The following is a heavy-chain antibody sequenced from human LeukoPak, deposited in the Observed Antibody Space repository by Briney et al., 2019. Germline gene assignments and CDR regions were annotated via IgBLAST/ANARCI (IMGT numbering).Heavy chain of an antibody. CDR2: LSGYGFDT. J-gene: IGHJ6*02. CDR3: ARGYYDFWSGYLPPYYYGMDV. V-gene: IGHV3-23*01. CDR1: GFTFSKFA. Sequence: GGSLRLSCAASGFTFSKFAMSWVRQAPGKGLEWVSSLSGYGFDTYYPDSVKGRFTISRDNSKNTLYLQMNSLRAEDTAVYYCARGYYDFWSGYLPPYYYGMDVWGQGTTVTVSS. D-gene: IGHD3-3*01.